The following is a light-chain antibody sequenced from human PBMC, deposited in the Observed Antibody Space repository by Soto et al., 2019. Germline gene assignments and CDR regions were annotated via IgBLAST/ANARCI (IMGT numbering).Light chain of an antibody. V-gene: IGLV2-14*01. Sequence: QSALTQPASVSGSPGQSITISCTGTTDDVGGYDFVSWYQQHPGKAPKLMIYGVITRPSGVSNRFSGSKSGNTASLTISGLQAEDDADYYCTSYTRTPGWVFGTGTKVTVL. CDR1: TDDVGGYDF. CDR2: GVI. CDR3: TSYTRTPGWV. J-gene: IGLJ1*01.